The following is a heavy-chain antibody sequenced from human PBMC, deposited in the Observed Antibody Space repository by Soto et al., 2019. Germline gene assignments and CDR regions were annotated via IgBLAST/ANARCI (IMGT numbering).Heavy chain of an antibody. V-gene: IGHV4-59*01. CDR2: IYYSGST. CDR3: ARGALGPGFDP. D-gene: IGHD3-16*01. J-gene: IGHJ5*02. CDR1: GGSISSYY. Sequence: SETLSLTCTVSGGSISSYYCSWIRQPPWKGLEWIGYIYYSGSTNYNPSLKSRVTISVETSKNQFSLKLSSVTAADTAVYYCARGALGPGFDPWGQGTLVTVSS.